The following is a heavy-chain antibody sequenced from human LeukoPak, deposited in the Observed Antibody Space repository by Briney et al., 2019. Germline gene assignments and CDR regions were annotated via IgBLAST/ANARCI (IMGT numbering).Heavy chain of an antibody. Sequence: PGGSLRLSCVVSGITFSSYAMNWVPQAPGKGLEWVSGISPSGDSTFYADSVKGRFTISRDNSKNTLYFQLHSLRAEDTALYYCAKDRILANFAGGFDYWGQGTPVTVSS. CDR1: GITFSSYA. J-gene: IGHJ4*02. V-gene: IGHV3-23*01. D-gene: IGHD1-26*01. CDR3: AKDRILANFAGGFDY. CDR2: ISPSGDST.